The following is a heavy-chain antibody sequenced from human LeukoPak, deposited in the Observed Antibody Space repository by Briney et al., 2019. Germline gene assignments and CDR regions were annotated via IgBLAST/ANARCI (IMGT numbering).Heavy chain of an antibody. CDR1: GFTFSSYG. D-gene: IGHD2-15*01. Sequence: PGRSLRLSCAASGFTFSSYGMHWVRQAPGKGLEWVSAISGSGGSTYYADSVKGRFTISRDNSKNTLYLQMNSLRAEDTAVYYCAKDVVVVAANVYGYWGQGTLVTVSS. CDR2: ISGSGGST. V-gene: IGHV3-23*01. J-gene: IGHJ4*02. CDR3: AKDVVVVAANVYGY.